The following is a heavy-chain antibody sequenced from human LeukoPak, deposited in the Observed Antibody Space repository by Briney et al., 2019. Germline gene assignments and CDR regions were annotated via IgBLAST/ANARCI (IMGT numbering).Heavy chain of an antibody. CDR3: VRHDSFIPF. Sequence: GGSLRLSCEASGFTFSDWWMSWVRQAPGKGLEWVSSISDTYGTTYYTDSVKGRCTISRDNSKNTVYLQLNNLRAEDTAVYFCVRHDSFIPFWGQGTLVTVSS. CDR1: GFTFSDWW. CDR2: ISDTYGTT. D-gene: IGHD2-21*01. J-gene: IGHJ4*02. V-gene: IGHV3-23*01.